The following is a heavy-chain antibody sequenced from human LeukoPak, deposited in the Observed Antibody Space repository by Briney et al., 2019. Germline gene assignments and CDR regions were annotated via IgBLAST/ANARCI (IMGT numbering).Heavy chain of an antibody. D-gene: IGHD3-10*01. CDR3: AREIFGPGSYPDF. J-gene: IGHJ4*02. V-gene: IGHV3-33*01. CDR1: GFSFNTYA. Sequence: TGGSLTLSCAASGFSFNTYAMHWVRQAPGQGLEWVALIWHDGSHKFYSNSVRGQFTISRDNSKNTVYLQMNNLRPEDTAVYYCAREIFGPGSYPDFWGQGTLVTVSS. CDR2: IWHDGSHK.